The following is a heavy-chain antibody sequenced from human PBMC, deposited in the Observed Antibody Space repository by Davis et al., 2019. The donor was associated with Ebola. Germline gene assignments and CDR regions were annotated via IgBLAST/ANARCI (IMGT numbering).Heavy chain of an antibody. CDR2: IYCSGST. D-gene: IGHD6-6*01. CDR1: GGSISSYY. CDR3: ARAYSSSSQFHFDY. J-gene: IGHJ4*02. V-gene: IGHV4-59*01. Sequence: MPSETLSLTCTVSGGSISSYYWSWIRQPPGKGLEWIGYIYCSGSTNYNPSLKSRVTISVDTSKNQFSLKLSSVTAADTAVYYCARAYSSSSQFHFDYWGQGTLVTVSS.